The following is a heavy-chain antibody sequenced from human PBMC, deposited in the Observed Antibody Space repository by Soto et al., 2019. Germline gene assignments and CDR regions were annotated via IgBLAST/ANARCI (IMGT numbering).Heavy chain of an antibody. Sequence: QVQLVQSGAEVKKPGASVKVSCKASGYTFTSYDINWVRQDTGQGLERMGWMNPNSGNTGYAQKVQGRVTMTRNTYISTAYTELSSLRYEDTAVYYFARGPPISVAGTVHYWGQGTLVTVSS. CDR3: ARGPPISVAGTVHY. CDR2: MNPNSGNT. J-gene: IGHJ4*02. CDR1: GYTFTSYD. D-gene: IGHD6-19*01. V-gene: IGHV1-8*01.